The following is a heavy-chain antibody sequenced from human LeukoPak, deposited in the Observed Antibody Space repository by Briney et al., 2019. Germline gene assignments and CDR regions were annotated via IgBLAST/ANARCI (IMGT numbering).Heavy chain of an antibody. CDR1: GGSISSYY. V-gene: IGHV4-4*07. CDR2: IYTSGST. CDR3: ARDIPYYYYYGMDV. Sequence: PSETLSLACTVSGGSISSYYWSWIRQPAGKGLEWIGRIYTSGSTNYNPSLKSRVTMSVDTSKNQFSLKLSSVTAADTAVYYCARDIPYYYYYGMDVWGQGTTVTVSS. J-gene: IGHJ6*02.